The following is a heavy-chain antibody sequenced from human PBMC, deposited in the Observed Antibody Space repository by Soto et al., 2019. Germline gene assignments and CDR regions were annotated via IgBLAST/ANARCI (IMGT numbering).Heavy chain of an antibody. CDR1: GGSISSGGYY. CDR3: SRDWMVRGVITNWFDP. J-gene: IGHJ5*02. CDR2: IYYSGST. D-gene: IGHD3-10*01. V-gene: IGHV4-31*03. Sequence: TLSLTCTVSGGSISSGGYYWSWIRQHPGKGLEWIGYIYYSGSTYYNPSLKSRVTISVDTSKNKFSLKLSSVTDADTAVYYCSRDWMVRGVITNWFDPWGQGTLVTVSS.